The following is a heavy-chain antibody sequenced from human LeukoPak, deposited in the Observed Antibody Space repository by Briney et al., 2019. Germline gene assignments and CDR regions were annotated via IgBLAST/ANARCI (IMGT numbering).Heavy chain of an antibody. CDR3: ARYCGGDCYSISDAFDI. J-gene: IGHJ3*02. D-gene: IGHD2-21*02. CDR2: IYYSGST. Sequence: SETLSLTCTVSGGSISSSSYYWGWIRQPPGKGLEWIGSIYYSGSTYYNPSLKSRVTISVDTSKNQFSLKLSSVTAADTAVYYCARYCGGDCYSISDAFDIWGQGTMVTVSS. V-gene: IGHV4-39*07. CDR1: GGSISSSSYY.